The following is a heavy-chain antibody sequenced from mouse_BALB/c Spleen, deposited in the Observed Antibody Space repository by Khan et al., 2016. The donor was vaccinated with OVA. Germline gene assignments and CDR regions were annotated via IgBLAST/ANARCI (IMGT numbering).Heavy chain of an antibody. D-gene: IGHD2-2*01. CDR2: IWGDGST. Sequence: VQLQESGPGLVAPSQSLSIRCTVSGLSLTNYGVSRVRQPPGTGLEWLRVIWGDGSTNYHSVLKSRLSLSKDNSKSQVFVKLNSLQTDDTATYYCAIIYYGYDWFAYWGQGTLVTVSA. V-gene: IGHV2-3*01. CDR1: GLSLTNYG. CDR3: AIIYYGYDWFAY. J-gene: IGHJ3*01.